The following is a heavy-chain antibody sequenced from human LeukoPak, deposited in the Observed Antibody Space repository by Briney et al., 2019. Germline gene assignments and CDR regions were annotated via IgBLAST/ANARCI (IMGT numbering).Heavy chain of an antibody. CDR1: GYTFTSYP. V-gene: IGHV1-3*01. D-gene: IGHD4-11*01. CDR2: INAGNGNT. CDR3: ARGRPHDYSNWFDP. Sequence: ASVNVSCKASGYTFTSYPMHWVRQAPGQRLEWMGWINAGNGNTKYSQKFQGRVTITRDTSASTAYMELSSLRSEDTAVYYCARGRPHDYSNWFDPWGQGTLVTVSS. J-gene: IGHJ5*02.